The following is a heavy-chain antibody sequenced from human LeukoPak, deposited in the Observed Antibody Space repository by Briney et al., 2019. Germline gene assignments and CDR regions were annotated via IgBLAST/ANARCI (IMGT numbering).Heavy chain of an antibody. D-gene: IGHD5-18*01. Sequence: GASVKVSCKASGYTFTSYYMHWVRQAPGQGLEWMGIINPSGGSTSYAQKFQGRVTMTRDTSTSTVYMELSSLRSEDTAVYYCARDLFTAMGDVSYYYYGTDVWGQGTTVTVSS. V-gene: IGHV1-46*01. CDR2: INPSGGST. J-gene: IGHJ6*02. CDR1: GYTFTSYY. CDR3: ARDLFTAMGDVSYYYYGTDV.